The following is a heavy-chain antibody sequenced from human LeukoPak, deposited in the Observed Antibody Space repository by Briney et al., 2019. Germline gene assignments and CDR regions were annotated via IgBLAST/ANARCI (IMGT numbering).Heavy chain of an antibody. CDR1: GFTFGDYS. CDR2: ITWDSGAI. Sequence: PGGSLRLSCAASGFTFGDYSMHWVPHAPGKGLEWVSGITWDSGAIDYADSVKGRFTISRDNAKNSLYLQMNSLRAEDTAWYYCTKGNGGTPFDHWGQGTLVTVSS. D-gene: IGHD3-16*01. V-gene: IGHV3-9*01. J-gene: IGHJ4*02. CDR3: TKGNGGTPFDH.